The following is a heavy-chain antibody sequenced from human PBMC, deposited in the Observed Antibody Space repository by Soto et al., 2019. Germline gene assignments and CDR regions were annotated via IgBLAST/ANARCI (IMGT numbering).Heavy chain of an antibody. D-gene: IGHD5-18*01. CDR1: GGSISSSSYY. CDR3: ARHKSLGYSYYQIFPWFDP. J-gene: IGHJ5*02. V-gene: IGHV4-39*01. CDR2: IYYSGST. Sequence: PSETLSLTCTVSGGSISSSSYYWGWIRQPPGKGLEWIGSIYYSGSTYYNPSLKSRVTISVDTSKNQFSLKLSSVTAADTAVYYCARHKSLGYSYYQIFPWFDPWGQGTLVTVSS.